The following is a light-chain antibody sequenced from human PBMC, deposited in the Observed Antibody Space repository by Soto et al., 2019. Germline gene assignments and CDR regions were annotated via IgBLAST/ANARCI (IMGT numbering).Light chain of an antibody. CDR2: DDN. CDR3: GSWDSTLSAYV. V-gene: IGLV1-51*01. J-gene: IGLJ1*01. CDR1: SSNIGGNS. Sequence: QSVLTQPPSVSAAPGQKVTISCSGSSSNIGGNSVSWYLQLPATAPKLLIYDDNNRPPGIPDRSSGSKSGTSAPLGITGFKPGAEADYYCGSWDSTLSAYVFGTGTKVTVL.